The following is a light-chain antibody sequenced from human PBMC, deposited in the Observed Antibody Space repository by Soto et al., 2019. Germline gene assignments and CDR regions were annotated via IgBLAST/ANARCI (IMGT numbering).Light chain of an antibody. V-gene: IGKV3-20*01. Sequence: EIVLTQSPGTLSLSPGERATLSCRASQSVSSYYLAWYQQKPGQAPRLLIYAASSRATGIPDRFSGGGSGTDCPLTISRLEPEDFAVYYCQQCGSSPWTFGEGTKVEIK. CDR1: QSVSSYY. CDR3: QQCGSSPWT. CDR2: AAS. J-gene: IGKJ1*01.